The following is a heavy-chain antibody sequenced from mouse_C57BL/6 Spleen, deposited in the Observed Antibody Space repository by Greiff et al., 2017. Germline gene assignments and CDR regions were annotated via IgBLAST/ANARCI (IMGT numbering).Heavy chain of an antibody. CDR2: INPSSGYT. V-gene: IGHV1-4*01. Sequence: QVQLQQSGAELARPGASVKMSCKASGYTFTSYTMHWVKQRPGQGLEWIGYINPSSGYTKYNQKFKDKATLTAAKSSSTAYMRLSSLTSEDSAVYYCATPDSSGPFAYWGQGTLVTVSA. J-gene: IGHJ3*01. D-gene: IGHD3-2*02. CDR3: ATPDSSGPFAY. CDR1: GYTFTSYT.